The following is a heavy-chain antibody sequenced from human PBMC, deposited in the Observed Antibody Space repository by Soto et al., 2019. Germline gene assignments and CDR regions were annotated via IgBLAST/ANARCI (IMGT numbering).Heavy chain of an antibody. Sequence: QVQLQQWGAGLLKPSETLSLTCAVYGGSFSGYYCSWLRQPPGKGLEWIGEINHSGSTNYNPSLKRRVTIPVDTSKNQFSLKLSSVAAADTAVYYCSRARYSSRNWFDPWGQGTLVTVSS. CDR3: SRARYSSRNWFDP. D-gene: IGHD6-13*01. CDR1: GGSFSGYY. J-gene: IGHJ5*02. CDR2: INHSGST. V-gene: IGHV4-34*01.